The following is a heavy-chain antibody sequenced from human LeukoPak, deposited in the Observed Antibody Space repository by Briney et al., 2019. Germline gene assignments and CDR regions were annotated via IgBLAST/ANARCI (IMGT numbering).Heavy chain of an antibody. CDR2: ISYDGSNK. CDR1: GFTFSSYA. V-gene: IGHV3-30-3*01. J-gene: IGHJ4*02. D-gene: IGHD6-13*01. CDR3: ARDFRIRVAAAGYDMSGY. Sequence: GRSLRLSCAASGFTFSSYAMHWVRQAPGKGLEWVAVISYDGSNKYYADSVEGRFTISRDNSNNTLYLQMNSLRAEDTAVYHCARDFRIRVAAAGYDMSGYWGQGTLVTVSS.